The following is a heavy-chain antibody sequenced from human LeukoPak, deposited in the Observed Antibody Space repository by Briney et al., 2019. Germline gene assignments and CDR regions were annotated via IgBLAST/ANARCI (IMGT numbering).Heavy chain of an antibody. J-gene: IGHJ6*02. V-gene: IGHV3-9*01. D-gene: IGHD5-18*01. CDR1: GFTFSSYS. Sequence: GGSLRLSCAASGFTFSSYSMNWVRQAPGQGLEWVSGISWNSGSIGYADSVKGRFTISRDNAKNSLYLQMNSLRAEDTALYYCAKDGGFTAMIYGMDVWGRGTTVTVSS. CDR2: ISWNSGSI. CDR3: AKDGGFTAMIYGMDV.